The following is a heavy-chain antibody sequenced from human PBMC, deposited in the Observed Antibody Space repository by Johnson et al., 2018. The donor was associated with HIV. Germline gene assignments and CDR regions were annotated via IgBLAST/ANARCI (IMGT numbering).Heavy chain of an antibody. Sequence: QVQLVESGGGVVQPGRSLRLSCAASGFTFSSYAMHWVRQAPGKGLEWVAVISYDGSNKYYADSVKGRFTISRDNSKNTLYLQMNSLRAEDTAVYYFARDIIAVAGYDAFDIWGQGTMVTVSS. D-gene: IGHD6-19*01. CDR1: GFTFSSYA. V-gene: IGHV3-30-3*01. CDR3: ARDIIAVAGYDAFDI. CDR2: ISYDGSNK. J-gene: IGHJ3*02.